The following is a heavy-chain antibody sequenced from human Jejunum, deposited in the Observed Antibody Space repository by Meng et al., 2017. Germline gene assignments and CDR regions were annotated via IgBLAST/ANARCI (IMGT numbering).Heavy chain of an antibody. J-gene: IGHJ5*02. D-gene: IGHD4-11*01. CDR2: IYWDDNK. CDR3: AHRLAYSSNYNVGWFDP. V-gene: IGHV2-5*02. CDR1: GFSLSTYGVG. Sequence: QITLKESGPTLVKPTQTLTLTCTVSGFSLSTYGVGVGWVRQPPGKALEWLALIYWDDNKCYSPSLKSRLIITKDTSRNQVVLTMTNMDPVDTATYYCAHRLAYSSNYNVGWFDPWGQGTLVTVSS.